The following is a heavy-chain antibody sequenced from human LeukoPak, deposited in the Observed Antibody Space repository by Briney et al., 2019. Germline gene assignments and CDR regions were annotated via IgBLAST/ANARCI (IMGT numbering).Heavy chain of an antibody. D-gene: IGHD2-2*01. Sequence: HPGGSLRLSFTASGFTFGDYAMSWVRQAPGKGLEWVSVIYSGGSTYYADSVKGRFTISRDNSKNTLYLQMNSLRVEDTAVYYCARDSEYCSSTSCLNDAFDIWGQGTMVTVSS. J-gene: IGHJ3*02. V-gene: IGHV3-66*01. CDR1: GFTFGDYA. CDR3: ARDSEYCSSTSCLNDAFDI. CDR2: IYSGGST.